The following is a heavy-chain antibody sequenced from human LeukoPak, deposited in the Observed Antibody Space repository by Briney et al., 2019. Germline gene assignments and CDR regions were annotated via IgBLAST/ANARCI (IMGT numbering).Heavy chain of an antibody. CDR1: GYSFTSYW. CDR3: ARNPYSSGPRWEWFDP. Sequence: HGESLKISCKGSGYSFTSYWIGWVRQMPGKGLEWMGIIYPGDSDTRYSPSFQGQVTISADKSISTAYLQWSSLKASDTAMYYCARNPYSSGPRWEWFDPWGQGTLVTVSS. J-gene: IGHJ5*02. V-gene: IGHV5-51*01. D-gene: IGHD6-19*01. CDR2: IYPGDSDT.